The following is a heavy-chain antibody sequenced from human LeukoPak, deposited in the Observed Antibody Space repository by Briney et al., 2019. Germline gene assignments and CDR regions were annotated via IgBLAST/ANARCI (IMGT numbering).Heavy chain of an antibody. CDR3: ARDSGYDYGTDY. V-gene: IGHV1-18*01. J-gene: IGHJ4*02. CDR1: GDTFINYG. D-gene: IGHD5-12*01. CDR2: ISVYNGNT. Sequence: ASVKVSCKASGDTFINYGFSWVRQAPGQGLEWMGWISVYNGNTKYAQKLQGRVTMTTHLSTSTAYMELRSLRSDDTAVYYCARDSGYDYGTDYWGQGTLVTVSS.